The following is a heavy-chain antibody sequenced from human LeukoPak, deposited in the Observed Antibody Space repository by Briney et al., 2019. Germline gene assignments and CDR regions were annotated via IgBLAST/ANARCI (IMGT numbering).Heavy chain of an antibody. D-gene: IGHD3-22*01. CDR2: ISGSGGST. Sequence: PGGSLRLSCAASGFTFSSYAMSWVRQAPGKGLEWVSAISGSGGSTYYADSVKGRFTISRDNSKNTLYLQMNSLRAEDTAVYYCAKGFFYYDSSGYFPEADYWGQGTLVTVSS. J-gene: IGHJ4*02. V-gene: IGHV3-23*01. CDR1: GFTFSSYA. CDR3: AKGFFYYDSSGYFPEADY.